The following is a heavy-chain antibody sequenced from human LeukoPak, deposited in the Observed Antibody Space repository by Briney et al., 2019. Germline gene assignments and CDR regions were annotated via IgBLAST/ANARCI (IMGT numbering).Heavy chain of an antibody. V-gene: IGHV1-18*01. CDR2: SSADNGNI. Sequence: ASVKVSFKTSGYTFTNYGISWLRQAPGQGLEWMGWSSADNGNIYYAPKFQDRVTLTTDRSTSTAYLYLNSLTSDDTAVYYCARDERPTLTIGSPLYNWFGPWGEGTLVTVSS. J-gene: IGHJ5*02. D-gene: IGHD2-15*01. CDR3: ARDERPTLTIGSPLYNWFGP. CDR1: GYTFTNYG.